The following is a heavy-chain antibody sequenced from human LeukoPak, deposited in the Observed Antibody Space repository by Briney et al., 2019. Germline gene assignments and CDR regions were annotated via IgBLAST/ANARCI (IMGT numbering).Heavy chain of an antibody. CDR2: INGRSGDT. Sequence: GGSLRLSCTASGFTFSSYAMSWVRQAPGKGLEWVSSINGRSGDTYYADSVKGRCTISRDNSKSTLYLEINSLRAEDTAVYYCAKARYYFDSSGYSGLDSWGQGTLVTVSS. D-gene: IGHD3-22*01. CDR3: AKARYYFDSSGYSGLDS. CDR1: GFTFSSYA. J-gene: IGHJ4*02. V-gene: IGHV3-23*01.